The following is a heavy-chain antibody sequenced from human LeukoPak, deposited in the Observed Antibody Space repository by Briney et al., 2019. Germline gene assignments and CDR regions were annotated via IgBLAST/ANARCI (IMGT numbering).Heavy chain of an antibody. Sequence: GASVKVSCKASGGTFSSYAISWVRQAPGQGLEWMGRIIPILGIANYAQKFQGRVTITADKFTSTAYMELSSLRSEDTAVYYCARIRDGYNPFEYWGQGTLVTVSS. D-gene: IGHD5-24*01. V-gene: IGHV1-69*04. CDR3: ARIRDGYNPFEY. J-gene: IGHJ4*02. CDR2: IIPILGIA. CDR1: GGTFSSYA.